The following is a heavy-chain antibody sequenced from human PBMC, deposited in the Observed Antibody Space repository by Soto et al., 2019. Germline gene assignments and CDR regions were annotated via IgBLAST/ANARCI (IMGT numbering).Heavy chain of an antibody. CDR1: GYTFTSYA. J-gene: IGHJ4*02. Sequence: GASVKVSCKAPGYTFTSYAMHWVRQAPGQRLEWMGWINAGNGNTKYSQKFQGRVTITRDTSASTAYMELSSLRSEDTAVYYCASGIQLWFTPYYFDYWGQGTLVTVSS. V-gene: IGHV1-3*01. CDR2: INAGNGNT. D-gene: IGHD5-18*01. CDR3: ASGIQLWFTPYYFDY.